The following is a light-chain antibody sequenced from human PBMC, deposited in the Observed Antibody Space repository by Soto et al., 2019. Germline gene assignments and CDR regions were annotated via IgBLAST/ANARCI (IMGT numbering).Light chain of an antibody. V-gene: IGKV3-20*01. Sequence: EIVLTQSPGTLSLCPGERATLSCRASQSVSSSYLAWYQQKPGQAPRLLIYGASSRATGIPDRFSGSGSGTDFTLTISRLEPEDFAVYYCQQYGSSPQTFGQGTKLAIK. J-gene: IGKJ1*01. CDR1: QSVSSSY. CDR2: GAS. CDR3: QQYGSSPQT.